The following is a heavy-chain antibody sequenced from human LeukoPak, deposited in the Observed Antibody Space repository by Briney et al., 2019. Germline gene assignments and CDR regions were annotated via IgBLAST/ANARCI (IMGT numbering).Heavy chain of an antibody. Sequence: PGGSLRLSCAASGFTFSSYAMHWVRQAPGKGLEWVAVISYDGSNKYYADSVKGRFTISRDNSKNTLYLQMNSLRAEDTAVYYCARAPHYCSSTSCYWGDYFDYWGQGTLVTVSS. CDR1: GFTFSSYA. CDR3: ARAPHYCSSTSCYWGDYFDY. D-gene: IGHD2-2*01. V-gene: IGHV3-30-3*01. J-gene: IGHJ4*02. CDR2: ISYDGSNK.